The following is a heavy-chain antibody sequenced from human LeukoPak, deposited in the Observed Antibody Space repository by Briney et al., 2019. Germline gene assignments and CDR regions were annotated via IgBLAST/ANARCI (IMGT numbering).Heavy chain of an antibody. J-gene: IGHJ6*03. CDR2: IYYSGST. Sequence: SETLSLTCTVSGGSISSYYWSWIRQPPGKGLEWIGYIYYSGSTNYNPSLKSRVTISVDTSKNQFSLKLSSVTAADTAVYYCTRDPWSYYYMDVWGKGTTVTVSS. CDR3: TRDPWSYYYMDV. D-gene: IGHD2-8*01. CDR1: GGSISSYY. V-gene: IGHV4-59*01.